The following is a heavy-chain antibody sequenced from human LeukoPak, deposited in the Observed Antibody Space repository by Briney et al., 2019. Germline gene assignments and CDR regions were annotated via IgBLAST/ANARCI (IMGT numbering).Heavy chain of an antibody. Sequence: QTLSLTFAISGDSGSSNSAGWNWLRQSPSRGLEWLGRTLYRSKWYYDYAPSVQSRIIISADTSKNQFSLHLNSATPDDTAVYYCARSMALRGVDWVDPWGQGTLVTVSS. CDR3: ARSMALRGVDWVDP. CDR1: GDSGSSNSAG. V-gene: IGHV6-1*01. CDR2: TLYRSKWYY. D-gene: IGHD2-8*02. J-gene: IGHJ5*02.